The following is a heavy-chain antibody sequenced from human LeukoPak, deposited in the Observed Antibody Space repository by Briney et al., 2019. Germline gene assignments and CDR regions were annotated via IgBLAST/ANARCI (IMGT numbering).Heavy chain of an antibody. D-gene: IGHD3-22*01. CDR2: IYHSGST. J-gene: IGHJ4*02. CDR1: GGSISSGGYY. V-gene: IGHV4-30-2*01. CDR3: ARVYYYDSSFDY. Sequence: SETLSLTCTVSGGSISSGGYYWSWIRQPPGKGLEWIGYIYHSGSTYYNPSLKSRVTISVDRSKNQFSLKLSSVTAADTAVYYCARVYYYDSSFDYWGQGTLVTVSS.